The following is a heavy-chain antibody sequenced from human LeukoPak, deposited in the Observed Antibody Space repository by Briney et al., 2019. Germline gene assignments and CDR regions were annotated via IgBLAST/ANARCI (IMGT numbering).Heavy chain of an antibody. V-gene: IGHV4-59*12. J-gene: IGHJ5*02. Sequence: SETLSLTCTVSGGSITNYYWTWIRQPPGKGLEWIGYIHYSGSTNYNPSLKSRVTISVDTSKNQFSLKLSSVTAADTAVYYCARAGSIAVAGNWFDPWGQGTPVTVSS. CDR3: ARAGSIAVAGNWFDP. CDR1: GGSITNYY. CDR2: IHYSGST. D-gene: IGHD6-19*01.